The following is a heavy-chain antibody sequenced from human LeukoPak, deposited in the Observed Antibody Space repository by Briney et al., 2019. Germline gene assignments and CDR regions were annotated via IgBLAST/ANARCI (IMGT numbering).Heavy chain of an antibody. Sequence: GGSLRPSCAASGLTFRNAWMSWGRQAPGKGLEWVCRIKSKSDGETTDYAAPVKGRFTISSDDSGNTLYLQMNSLKNEDTAVYYCSTVPTPYYYDNSGYYYFLHWGQGTLVTVSS. CDR1: GLTFRNAW. CDR3: STVPTPYYYDNSGYYYFLH. V-gene: IGHV3-15*01. J-gene: IGHJ4*02. CDR2: IKSKSDGETT. D-gene: IGHD3-22*01.